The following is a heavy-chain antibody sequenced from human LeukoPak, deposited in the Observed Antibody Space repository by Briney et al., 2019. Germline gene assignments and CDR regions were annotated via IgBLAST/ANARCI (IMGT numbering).Heavy chain of an antibody. J-gene: IGHJ6*02. V-gene: IGHV1-18*01. CDR2: ISAYNGNT. CDR1: GYTFTSYG. D-gene: IGHD6-13*01. Sequence: APVKVSCKASGYTFTSYGISWVRQAPGQGLEWMGWISAYNGNTNYAPKLQGRVTMTTDTSTSTAYMELRSLRSDDTAVYYCARDPTSSSSWSHYSYYGMDVWGQGTTVTVSS. CDR3: ARDPTSSSSWSHYSYYGMDV.